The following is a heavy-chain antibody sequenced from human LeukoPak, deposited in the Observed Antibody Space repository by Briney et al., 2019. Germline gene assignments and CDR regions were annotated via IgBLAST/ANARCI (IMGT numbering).Heavy chain of an antibody. Sequence: PSETLSLTCTVSGGSISSYYWSWIRQPPGKGLEWIGYIYYSGSTNYNPSLKSRVTISVDTSKNQFSLKLSSVTAADTAVYYCARENSSGWLYIDYWGQGTLVTVSS. CDR2: IYYSGST. D-gene: IGHD6-19*01. CDR3: ARENSSGWLYIDY. J-gene: IGHJ4*02. V-gene: IGHV4-59*01. CDR1: GGSISSYY.